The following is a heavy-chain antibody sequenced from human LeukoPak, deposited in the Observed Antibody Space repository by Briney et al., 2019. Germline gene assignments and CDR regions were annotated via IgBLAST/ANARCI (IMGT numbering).Heavy chain of an antibody. CDR2: INPNSGGT. CDR3: ARDLLGILEWSDGFDP. D-gene: IGHD3-3*01. Sequence: GASVKVSCKASGYTFTGYYMHWVRQAPGQGLEWMGRINPNSGGTNSAQKFQGRVTMTTDTSISTAYMELSRLRSDDTAVYYCARDLLGILEWSDGFDPWGQGTLVTVSS. J-gene: IGHJ5*02. CDR1: GYTFTGYY. V-gene: IGHV1-2*06.